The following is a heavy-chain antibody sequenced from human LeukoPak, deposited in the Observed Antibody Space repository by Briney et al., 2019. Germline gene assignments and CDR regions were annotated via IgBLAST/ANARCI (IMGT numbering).Heavy chain of an antibody. J-gene: IGHJ4*02. V-gene: IGHV3-23*01. CDR2: MSGSGGST. CDR1: GFTFSSYS. Sequence: GGSLRLSCAASGFTFSSYSMNWVRQAPGKGLEWVSTMSGSGGSTYYADSVKGRFTISRDNSKNTLYLQMNSLRAEDTAVYYCAKDPRVLRFFPSMYYFDYWGQGTLVTVSS. D-gene: IGHD3-3*01. CDR3: AKDPRVLRFFPSMYYFDY.